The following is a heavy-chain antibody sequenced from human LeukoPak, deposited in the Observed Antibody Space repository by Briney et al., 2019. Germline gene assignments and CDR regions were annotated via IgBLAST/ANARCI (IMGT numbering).Heavy chain of an antibody. Sequence: GGSLRLTCTASGFNFNKFGLHWLRQAPGKGLEWVAFIRYDGTNDYYGGSVRGRFTISRDNSMNSLFLQMNSLRPEDTAVYYCAEGAGSIATRPREYYYYYYMDVWGKGTTVIVSS. CDR3: AEGAGSIATRPREYYYYYYMDV. CDR1: GFNFNKFG. D-gene: IGHD6-6*01. CDR2: IRYDGTND. V-gene: IGHV3-30*02. J-gene: IGHJ6*03.